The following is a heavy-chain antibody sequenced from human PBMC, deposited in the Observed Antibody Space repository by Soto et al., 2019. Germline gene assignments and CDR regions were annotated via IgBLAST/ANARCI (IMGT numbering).Heavy chain of an antibody. CDR2: IIPIFGTA. D-gene: IGHD4-17*01. CDR1: GGTFSSYA. CDR3: ARVLDYGDFNWPVGY. V-gene: IGHV1-69*01. J-gene: IGHJ4*02. Sequence: KVSCKASGGTFSSYAISWVRQAPGQGLEWMGGIIPIFGTANYAQKFQGRVTITADESTSTAYMELSSLRSEDTAVYYCARVLDYGDFNWPVGYWGQGTLVTVSS.